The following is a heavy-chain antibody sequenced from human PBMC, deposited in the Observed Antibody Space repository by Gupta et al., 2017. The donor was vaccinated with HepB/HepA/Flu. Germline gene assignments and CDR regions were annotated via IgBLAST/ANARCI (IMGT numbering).Heavy chain of an antibody. Sequence: QVQLVQSGAEVKKPGASVNVSCKTSGYTFTDYYIHWVRQAPGQGLEWMGFSSRQSSGTKYAQTFQGRLTMTSDTSITTGYMELSNLRSDDSAVYSWATIEGGRGTTWGQGTLVTVSS. CDR2: SSRQSSGT. CDR3: ATIEGGRGTT. CDR1: GYTFTDYY. J-gene: IGHJ4*02. V-gene: IGHV1-2*02. D-gene: IGHD1-7*01.